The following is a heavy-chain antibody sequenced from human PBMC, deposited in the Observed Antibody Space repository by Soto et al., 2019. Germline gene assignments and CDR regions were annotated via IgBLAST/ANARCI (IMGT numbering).Heavy chain of an antibody. V-gene: IGHV4-59*01. Sequence: QVQLQESGPGLVKPSETLSLTCTVSGGSISSYYWSWIRQPPGKGLEWIGYIYYSGSTNYNPSLKSRVTISVDTSTNQFSLKLSSVTAADTAVYYCARDSSGYSDHYYYGMDVWGQGTTVTVSS. CDR1: GGSISSYY. D-gene: IGHD6-13*01. CDR3: ARDSSGYSDHYYYGMDV. J-gene: IGHJ6*02. CDR2: IYYSGST.